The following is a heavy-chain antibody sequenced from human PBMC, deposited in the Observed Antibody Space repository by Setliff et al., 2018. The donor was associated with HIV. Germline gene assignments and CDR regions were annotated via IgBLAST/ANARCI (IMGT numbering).Heavy chain of an antibody. CDR1: GGSFSNYY. CDR3: ASFFVTTVTNQDY. D-gene: IGHD4-17*01. V-gene: IGHV4-34*01. CDR2: LSPSGTT. J-gene: IGHJ4*02. Sequence: KPSETLSLTCTVYGGSFSNYYTNWIRQPPGKGLEWIGELSPSGTTRSNPSLQSRVTISLDTSNNQFSLKLTSVTAADTAMYYCASFFVTTVTNQDYWGQGTPVTV.